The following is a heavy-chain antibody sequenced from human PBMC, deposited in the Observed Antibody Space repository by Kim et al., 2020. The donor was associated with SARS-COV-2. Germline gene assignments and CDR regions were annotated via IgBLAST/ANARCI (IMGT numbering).Heavy chain of an antibody. D-gene: IGHD6-13*01. J-gene: IGHJ4*02. V-gene: IGHV1-69*13. CDR3: AREQLGTYYFDY. CDR1: GGTFSSYA. Sequence: SVKVSCKASGGTFSSYAISWVRQAPGQGLEWMGGIIPIFGTANYAQKFQGRVTITADESTSTAYMELSSLRSEDTAVYYCAREQLGTYYFDYWGQGTLVTVSS. CDR2: IIPIFGTA.